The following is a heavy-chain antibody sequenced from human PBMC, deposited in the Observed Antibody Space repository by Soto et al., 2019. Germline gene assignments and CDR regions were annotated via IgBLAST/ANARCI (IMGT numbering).Heavy chain of an antibody. CDR1: TDSSSFTNSY. D-gene: IGHD3-10*01. V-gene: IGHV4-39*01. CDR3: ARHRIEVVWRGFDF. CDR2: SSYNGGT. Sequence: SETLSLTCTVSTDSSSFTNSYWGWIRQPPGKGLQWIGSSSYNGGTFYNPSLKGRVVISFDTSKKQSSLQVTSVAAADTAVYFRARHRIEVVWRGFDFWGQGSPVTVSS. J-gene: IGHJ4*02.